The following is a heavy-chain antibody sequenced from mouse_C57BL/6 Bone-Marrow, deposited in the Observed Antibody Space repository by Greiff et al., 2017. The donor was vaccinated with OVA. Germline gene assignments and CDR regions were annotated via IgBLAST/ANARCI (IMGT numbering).Heavy chain of an antibody. Sequence: QVQLKESGPGLVQPSQSLSITCTVSGFSLTSYGVHWVRQSPGKGLEWLGVIWRGGSTDYNAAFMSRLSITKDNSKSQVYFKMNSLQSDDTAIYYCAKKVPYYYGSSLWYFDVWGTGTTVTVSS. CDR1: GFSLTSYG. D-gene: IGHD1-1*01. CDR2: IWRGGST. V-gene: IGHV2-5*01. CDR3: AKKVPYYYGSSLWYFDV. J-gene: IGHJ1*03.